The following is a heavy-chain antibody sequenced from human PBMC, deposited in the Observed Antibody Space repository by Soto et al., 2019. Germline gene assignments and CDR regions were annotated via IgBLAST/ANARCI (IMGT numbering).Heavy chain of an antibody. J-gene: IGHJ4*02. CDR1: GYTFTSYA. CDR3: ARGPDFWSGYSHFDY. V-gene: IGHV1-3*01. CDR2: INAGNGNT. D-gene: IGHD3-3*01. Sequence: ASVKVSCKASGYTFTSYAMHWVRQAPGQRLEWMGWINAGNGNTKYSQKFQGRVTITRDTSASTAYMELISLRSEDTAVYYCARGPDFWSGYSHFDYWGQGTLVTVSS.